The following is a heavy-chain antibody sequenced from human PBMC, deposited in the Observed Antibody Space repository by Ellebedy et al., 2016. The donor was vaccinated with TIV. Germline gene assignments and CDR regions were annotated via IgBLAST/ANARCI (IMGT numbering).Heavy chain of an antibody. CDR1: GFNFRSYW. CDR3: ARRASHGEYAVQVNPWFDP. J-gene: IGHJ5*02. V-gene: IGHV3-7*01. CDR2: IRQEGDEI. Sequence: GESLKISCAASGFNFRSYWMTWVRQAPGKGLEWVAKIRQEGDEIYYVESVKGRFTISRDNAKNSLFLQMNSLRVEDTAVYYCARRASHGEYAVQVNPWFDPWGQGTLVTVSS. D-gene: IGHD4-17*01.